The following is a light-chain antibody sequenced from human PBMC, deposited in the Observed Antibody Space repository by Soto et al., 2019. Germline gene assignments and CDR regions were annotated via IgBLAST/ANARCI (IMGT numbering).Light chain of an antibody. J-gene: IGKJ4*01. Sequence: ESVLTQSPGTLSLSPGERATLSCRASETVSSAYLAWYQQKPGQPPMLLIYGASSRATGIPDRFSGSGSGTDFTLTINRLEPEDFAVYYCQQYGGSFTFAGGTKVEI. CDR2: GAS. CDR3: QQYGGSFT. V-gene: IGKV3-20*01. CDR1: ETVSSAY.